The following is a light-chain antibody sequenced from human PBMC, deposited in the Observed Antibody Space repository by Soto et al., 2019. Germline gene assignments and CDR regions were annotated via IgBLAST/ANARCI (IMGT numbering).Light chain of an antibody. J-gene: IGLJ2*01. CDR3: ATWDNGLTGVV. CDR2: TNN. CDR1: SSNIGSNT. V-gene: IGLV1-44*01. Sequence: QSVLTQPPSTSGTPGQRVTICCSGSSSNIGSNTVHWYQQIPGTAPKLLIYTNNQRSSGVSDRFSGSKSDTSASLVISGLQSEDEADYYCATWDNGLTGVVFGGGTKVTVL.